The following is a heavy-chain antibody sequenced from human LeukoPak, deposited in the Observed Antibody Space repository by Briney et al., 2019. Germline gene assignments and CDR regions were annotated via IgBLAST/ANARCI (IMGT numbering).Heavy chain of an antibody. V-gene: IGHV1-2*02. CDR2: INPNSGGT. CDR3: ARDNGGDTVRGVTMSYFDY. Sequence: GASVKVSCKASGYTFTGYYMHWVRQAPGQGLEWMGWINPNSGGTNYAQKFQGRVTMTRDTSISTAYMELSRLRSDDTAVYYCARDNGGDTVRGVTMSYFDYWGQGTLVTVSS. D-gene: IGHD3-10*01. CDR1: GYTFTGYY. J-gene: IGHJ4*02.